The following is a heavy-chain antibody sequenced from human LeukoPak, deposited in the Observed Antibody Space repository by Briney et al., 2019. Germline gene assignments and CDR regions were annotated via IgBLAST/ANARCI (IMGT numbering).Heavy chain of an antibody. CDR1: GFTFSSYW. CDR3: ARDFRYDSSGYKRAAFDI. J-gene: IGHJ3*02. D-gene: IGHD3-22*01. Sequence: GGSLRLSCAASGFTFSSYWMSWVRQAPGKGLEWVSAIYRDSNTYYTSSVRGRFTISRDNSKNTVSLQMDSLRAEDTAVYYCARDFRYDSSGYKRAAFDIWGQGTMVTVSS. CDR2: IYRDSNT. V-gene: IGHV3-66*01.